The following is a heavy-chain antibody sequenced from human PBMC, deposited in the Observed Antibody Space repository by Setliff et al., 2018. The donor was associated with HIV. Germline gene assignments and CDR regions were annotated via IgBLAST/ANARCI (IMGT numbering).Heavy chain of an antibody. J-gene: IGHJ4*02. CDR1: GGSINSGGYY. V-gene: IGHV4-31*03. CDR3: AALTTGYYFDY. CDR2: IYHSGTT. D-gene: IGHD4-17*01. Sequence: LSLTCSVSGGSINSGGYYWSWIRQHPGKGLEWIGYIYHSGTTYYNPSLKSRGTISLDMSKNQFSLKLTSVTAADTAVYYCAALTTGYYFDYWGQGTLVTVSS.